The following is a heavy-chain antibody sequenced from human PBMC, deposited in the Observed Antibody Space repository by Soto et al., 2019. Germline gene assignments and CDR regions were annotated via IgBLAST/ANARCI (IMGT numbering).Heavy chain of an antibody. CDR3: AREYSSSSGRGYGMDV. Sequence: QVQLVESGGGVVQPGRSLRLSCAASGFTFSSYAMHWVRQAPGKGLEWVAVISYDGSNKYYADSVKGRFTISRDNSKNTLYLQMNSLRAEDTAVYYCAREYSSSSGRGYGMDVWGQGTTVTVSS. J-gene: IGHJ6*02. CDR1: GFTFSSYA. CDR2: ISYDGSNK. D-gene: IGHD6-6*01. V-gene: IGHV3-30-3*01.